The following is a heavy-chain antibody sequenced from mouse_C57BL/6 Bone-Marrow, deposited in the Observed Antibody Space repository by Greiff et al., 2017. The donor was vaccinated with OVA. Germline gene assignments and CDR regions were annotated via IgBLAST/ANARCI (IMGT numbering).Heavy chain of an antibody. CDR2: IYPGDGDT. J-gene: IGHJ2*01. Sequence: QVQLQQSGAELVKPGASVKISCKASGYAFSSYWMNWVKQRPGKGLEWIGQIYPGDGDTNYNGKFKGKATLTADKSSSTAYMQLSSLTSEDSAVYFCARRADGWYFDYWGKGTTLTVSS. V-gene: IGHV1-80*01. CDR3: ARRADGWYFDY. CDR1: GYAFSSYW. D-gene: IGHD2-3*01.